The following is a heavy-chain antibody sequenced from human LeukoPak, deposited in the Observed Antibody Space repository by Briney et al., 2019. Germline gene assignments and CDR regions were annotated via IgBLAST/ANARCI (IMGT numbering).Heavy chain of an antibody. D-gene: IGHD1-26*01. Sequence: PSETLSLTCTVSGVSISSYFWSWIRQPPGKGLEWIGYVYYNGITNYNPSLKSRVSISLDTSKNQFSLNLNSVTAADTAVYYCARGSGSHFDYWGQGTLVTVSS. CDR2: VYYNGIT. CDR3: ARGSGSHFDY. V-gene: IGHV4-59*01. J-gene: IGHJ4*02. CDR1: GVSISSYF.